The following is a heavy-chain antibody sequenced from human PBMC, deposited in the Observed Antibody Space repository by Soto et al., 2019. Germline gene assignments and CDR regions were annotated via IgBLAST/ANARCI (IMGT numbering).Heavy chain of an antibody. J-gene: IGHJ5*02. CDR1: GGCISSSSYY. D-gene: IGHD6-13*01. V-gene: IGHV4-39*01. CDR2: IYYSGST. CDR3: ARHDEKQGWFDP. Sequence: QLQLQESGPGLVKPSETLSLTCTVSGGCISSSSYYWGWIHQPPGKGLEWIGSIYYSGSTYYNPSLKSRVTISVDTSKNQFSLKLSSVTAVDTAVYYCARHDEKQGWFDPWGQATLVTVSS.